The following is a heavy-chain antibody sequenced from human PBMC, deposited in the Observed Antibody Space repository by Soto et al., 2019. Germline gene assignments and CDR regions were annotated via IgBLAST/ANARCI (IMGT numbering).Heavy chain of an antibody. J-gene: IGHJ6*02. CDR3: ARADDSSGYYGYYYYGMDV. V-gene: IGHV7-4-1*01. D-gene: IGHD3-22*01. CDR1: GYTFTSYA. CDR2: INTNTGNP. Sequence: GASVKVSCKASGYTFTSYAMNWVRQAPGQGLEWMGWINTNTGNPTYAQGFTGRFVFSLDTSVSTAYLQICSLKAEDTAVYYCARADDSSGYYGYYYYGMDVWGQGTTVTVSS.